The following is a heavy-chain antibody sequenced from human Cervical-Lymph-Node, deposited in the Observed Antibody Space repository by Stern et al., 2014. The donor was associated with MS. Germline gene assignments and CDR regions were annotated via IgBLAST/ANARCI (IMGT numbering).Heavy chain of an antibody. CDR2: IKSMAGKT. CDR3: ATASGDV. V-gene: IGHV1-46*01. CDR1: GAPFINDS. Sequence: VQLVQSGAEVKRPGASVKISCSASGAPFINDSVHWMRQAPGQGLEWVGIIKSMAGKTSYAQKFQGRVSMTTDTSTNTVSLELSNLRSEDTSVYYFATASGDVWGPGTPVPV. J-gene: IGHJ6*02.